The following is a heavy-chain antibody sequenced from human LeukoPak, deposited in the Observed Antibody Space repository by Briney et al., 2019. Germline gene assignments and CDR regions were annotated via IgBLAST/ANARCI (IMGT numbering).Heavy chain of an antibody. D-gene: IGHD2-21*02. CDR1: GFTFSSYS. CDR3: ARGMYCGGDCSSARYLTLFDF. Sequence: PGGSLRLSCEASGFTFSSYSMNWVRQAPGKGLEWVSSTSSSGSYIYYADSVKGRFTISRDNAKNSLYLQMNSLRAEDTAVYYCARGMYCGGDCSSARYLTLFDFWGQGTLVTVSS. J-gene: IGHJ4*02. CDR2: TSSSGSYI. V-gene: IGHV3-21*01.